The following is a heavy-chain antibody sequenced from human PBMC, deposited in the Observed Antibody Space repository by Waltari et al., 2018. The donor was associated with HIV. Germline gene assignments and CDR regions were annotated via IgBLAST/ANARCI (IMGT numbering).Heavy chain of an antibody. CDR2: INHSGST. CDR1: GGSFSGYY. J-gene: IGHJ3*02. CDR3: ARGRGRAMIGGVSAFDI. Sequence: QVQLQQWGAGLLKPSETLSLTCAVYGGSFSGYYWSWIRQPPGKGLEWIGEINHSGSTHYNPSLKSRVTISVDTSKNQFSLKLSSVTAADTAVYYCARGRGRAMIGGVSAFDIWGQGTMVTVSS. V-gene: IGHV4-34*01. D-gene: IGHD5-12*01.